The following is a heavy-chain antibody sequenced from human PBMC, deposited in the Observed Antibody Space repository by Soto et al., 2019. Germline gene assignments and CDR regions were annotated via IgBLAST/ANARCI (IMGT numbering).Heavy chain of an antibody. Sequence: GESLKISCKGSGYSFTSYWIGWVRQMPGKGLEWMGIIYPGDSDTRYSPSFQGQVTISADKSISTAYLQWSSLKASDTAMYYCATYTILPPSGYSSSESPPDAFDIWGQGTMVTVSS. CDR2: IYPGDSDT. V-gene: IGHV5-51*01. CDR3: ATYTILPPSGYSSSESPPDAFDI. CDR1: GYSFTSYW. D-gene: IGHD6-13*01. J-gene: IGHJ3*02.